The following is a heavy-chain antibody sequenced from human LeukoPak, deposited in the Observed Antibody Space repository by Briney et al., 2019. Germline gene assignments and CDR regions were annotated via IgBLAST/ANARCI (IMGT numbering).Heavy chain of an antibody. CDR3: VGVRGYSYGNDGYYFDY. CDR2: IIPIFGTA. Sequence: GASVKVSCKASGGTFSSYAISWVRQAPGQGLEWRGGIIPIFGTANYAQKFQGRVTITPDKSTSTAYMELSSLRSEDTAVYYCVGVRGYSYGNDGYYFDYWGQGTLVTVSS. D-gene: IGHD5-18*01. V-gene: IGHV1-69*06. CDR1: GGTFSSYA. J-gene: IGHJ4*02.